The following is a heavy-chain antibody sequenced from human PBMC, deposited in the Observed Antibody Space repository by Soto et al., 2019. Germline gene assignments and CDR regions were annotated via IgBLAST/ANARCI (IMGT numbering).Heavy chain of an antibody. CDR2: IYYSGST. V-gene: IGHV4-31*03. CDR3: ARDQDCGGDCYSNWFDP. D-gene: IGHD2-21*02. CDR1: GGSISSGGYY. J-gene: IGHJ5*02. Sequence: TLSLTCTVSGGSISSGGYYWSWIRQHPGKGLEWIGYIYYSGSTYYNPSLKSRVTISVDTSKNQFSLKLSSVTAADTAVYYCARDQDCGGDCYSNWFDPWGQGTLVTVSS.